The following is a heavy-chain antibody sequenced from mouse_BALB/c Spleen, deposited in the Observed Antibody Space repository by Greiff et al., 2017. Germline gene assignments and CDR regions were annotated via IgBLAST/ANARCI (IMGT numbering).Heavy chain of an antibody. CDR3: ARGGGNYAMDY. V-gene: IGHV5-4*02. CDR2: ISDGGSYT. Sequence: EVQGVESGGGLVKPGGSLKLSCAASGFTFSDYYMYWVRQTPEKRLEWVATISDGGSYTYYPDSVKGRFTISRDNAKNNLYLQMSSLKSEDTAMYYCARGGGNYAMDYWGQGTSVTVSS. J-gene: IGHJ4*01. CDR1: GFTFSDYY.